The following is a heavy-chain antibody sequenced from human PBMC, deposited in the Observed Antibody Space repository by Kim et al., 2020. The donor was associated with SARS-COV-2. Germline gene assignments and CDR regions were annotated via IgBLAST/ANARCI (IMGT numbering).Heavy chain of an antibody. Sequence: GSTYYAGSVKGRFTISRDNYKNTLYLQMSSLRAEDTAVYYCVKDSSGPDYWGQGTLVTVSS. J-gene: IGHJ4*02. CDR2: GST. V-gene: IGHV3-64D*09. D-gene: IGHD6-19*01. CDR3: VKDSSGPDY.